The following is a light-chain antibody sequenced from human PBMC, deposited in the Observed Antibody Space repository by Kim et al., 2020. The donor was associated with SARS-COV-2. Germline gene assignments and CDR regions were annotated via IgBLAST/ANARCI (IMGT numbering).Light chain of an antibody. CDR3: SSYAGFSTWV. Sequence: QSALTQPASVSGSPGQSITISCTGTSSDVGNYNLVSWYQQHPGKAPNLMIYEDSYRPSGVSDRFSGSKSGNTASLTISGLQAEDEADYYCSSYAGFSTWVFGGGTQLTVL. CDR1: SSDVGNYNL. V-gene: IGLV2-23*01. J-gene: IGLJ3*02. CDR2: EDS.